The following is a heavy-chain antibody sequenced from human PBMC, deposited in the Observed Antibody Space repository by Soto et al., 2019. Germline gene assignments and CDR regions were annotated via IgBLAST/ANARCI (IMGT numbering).Heavy chain of an antibody. D-gene: IGHD6-6*01. J-gene: IGHJ4*02. V-gene: IGHV1-69*05. CDR2: INPICGTA. CDR3: ARDRGAPSSRSNLDY. Sequence: IRSLRQDTGQGREWMGGINPICGTANYAQKFQGRVTMTTDTSTSTAYMELRSLRSDDTAVYYCARDRGAPSSRSNLDYWGQRNLVTGSS.